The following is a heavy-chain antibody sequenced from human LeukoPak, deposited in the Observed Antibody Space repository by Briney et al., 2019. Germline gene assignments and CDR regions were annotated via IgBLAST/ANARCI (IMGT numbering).Heavy chain of an antibody. CDR1: GGSISSSSYY. CDR2: IYYSGST. CDR3: ARGGTTTVTRVRRPNYNWFDP. V-gene: IGHV4-39*07. Sequence: SETLSLTCTASGGSISSSSYYWGWIRQPPGKGLEWIGSIYYSGSTYYNPSLKSRVTISVDTSKNQFSLKLSSVTAADTAVYYCARGGTTTVTRVRRPNYNWFDPWGQGTLVTVSS. D-gene: IGHD4-17*01. J-gene: IGHJ5*02.